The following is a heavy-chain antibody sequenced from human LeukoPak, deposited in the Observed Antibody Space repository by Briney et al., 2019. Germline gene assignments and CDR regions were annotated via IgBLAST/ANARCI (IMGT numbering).Heavy chain of an antibody. V-gene: IGHV4-4*07. CDR3: ARDRVDIVATTMMDV. CDR2: IYTSGST. CDR1: GGSISSYY. Sequence: SETLSLTCTVSGGSISSYYWSWIRQPAGKGLEWIGRIYTSGSTNYNPSLKSRVTMSVDTSKNQFSLKLSSVTAADTVVYYCARDRVDIVATTMMDVWGKGTTVTVSS. D-gene: IGHD5-12*01. J-gene: IGHJ6*04.